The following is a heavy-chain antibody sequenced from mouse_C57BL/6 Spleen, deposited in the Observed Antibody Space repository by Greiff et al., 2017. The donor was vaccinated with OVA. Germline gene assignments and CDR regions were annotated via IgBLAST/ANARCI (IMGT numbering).Heavy chain of an antibody. D-gene: IGHD2-1*01. CDR2: INPGSGGT. V-gene: IGHV1-54*01. CDR1: GYAFTNYL. J-gene: IGHJ3*01. Sequence: QVQLQQSGAELVRPGTSVKVSCKASGYAFTNYLIEWVKQRPGQGLEWIGVINPGSGGTNYNETFQAKATLTADKSSSTTYVQLSNLTSEDSAVYYCASNYGSTRFAYWGQGTLVTVSA. CDR3: ASNYGSTRFAY.